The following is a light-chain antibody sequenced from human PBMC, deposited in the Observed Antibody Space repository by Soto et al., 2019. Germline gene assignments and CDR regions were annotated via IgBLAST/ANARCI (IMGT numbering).Light chain of an antibody. CDR1: QSVASRN. CDR2: EAS. CDR3: QQLNSYPTIT. V-gene: IGKV3-15*01. J-gene: IGKJ5*01. Sequence: EIVLTQSPGTLSLSPGERATLSCRASQSVASRNLAWYQRKPGQAPRLLLYEASTRANGISARFSGSGSGTELTLIISSLQSEDFAAYYCQQLNSYPTITFGQGTRLEIK.